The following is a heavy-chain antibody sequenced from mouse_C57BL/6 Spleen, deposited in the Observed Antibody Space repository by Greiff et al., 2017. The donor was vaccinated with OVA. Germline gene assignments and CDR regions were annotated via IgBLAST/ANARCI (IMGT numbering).Heavy chain of an antibody. CDR3: TREGYGNYPAWFAY. D-gene: IGHD2-10*02. Sequence: QVQLQQSGAELVRPGASVTLSCKASGYTFTDYEMHWVKQTPVHGLEWTGAIDPETGGTAYNQKFKGKAILTADKSSSTAYMELRSLTSEDSAVYYCTREGYGNYPAWFAYWGQGTLVTVSA. V-gene: IGHV1-15*01. J-gene: IGHJ3*01. CDR2: IDPETGGT. CDR1: GYTFTDYE.